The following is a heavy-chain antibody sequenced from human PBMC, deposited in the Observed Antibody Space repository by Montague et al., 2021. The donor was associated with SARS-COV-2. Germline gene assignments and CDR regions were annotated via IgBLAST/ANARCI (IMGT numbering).Heavy chain of an antibody. Sequence: SETLSLTCTVSGGSISPYYWSWIRQSPGKGLECIGYTSYSGSTDYNPSHKSRVAISVDTSKNQFSLSLRSVTAADTALYYCARLPPNGRWYLDLWGRGTLVTVSS. CDR3: ARLPPNGRWYLDL. CDR1: GGSISPYY. J-gene: IGHJ2*01. D-gene: IGHD2-8*01. CDR2: TSYSGST. V-gene: IGHV4-59*01.